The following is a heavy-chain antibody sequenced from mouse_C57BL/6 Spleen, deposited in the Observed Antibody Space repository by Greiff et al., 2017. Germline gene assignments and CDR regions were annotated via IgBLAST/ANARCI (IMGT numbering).Heavy chain of an antibody. CDR1: GFTFSSYG. J-gene: IGHJ4*01. V-gene: IGHV5-6*01. D-gene: IGHD4-1*02. CDR3: ARTSTEAMDY. CDR2: ISSGGSYT. Sequence: VQLKQSGGDLVKPGGSLKLSCAASGFTFSSYGMSWVRQTPDKRLEWVATISSGGSYTYYPDSVKGRFTISRDNAKNTLYLQMSSLKSEDTAMYYCARTSTEAMDYWGQGTSVTVSS.